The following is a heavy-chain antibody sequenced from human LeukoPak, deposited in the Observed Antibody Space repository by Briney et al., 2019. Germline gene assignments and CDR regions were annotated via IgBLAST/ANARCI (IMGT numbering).Heavy chain of an antibody. Sequence: ASVEVSCEASGGTFSSYAISWVRQAPGQGLEWMGGIIPIFGTANYAQKFQGRVTITADESTSTAYMELSSLRSEDTAVYYCASRRRDGYNRANWFDPWAREPWSPSPQ. CDR3: ASRRRDGYNRANWFDP. CDR1: GGTFSSYA. CDR2: IIPIFGTA. J-gene: IGHJ5*02. D-gene: IGHD5-24*01. V-gene: IGHV1-69*13.